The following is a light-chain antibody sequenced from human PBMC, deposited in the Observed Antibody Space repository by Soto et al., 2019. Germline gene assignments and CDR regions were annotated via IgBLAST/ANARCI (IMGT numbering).Light chain of an antibody. Sequence: QSALTQPPSASGSPGQSVTISCTGSSSDVGGYNYVSWYQQHPGKAPKLMIYDVSKRPSGVPDRFSGSKSGNTASLTVSGLQPEGEEDYSRSSYAGSNIVVFGGGTKLTVL. V-gene: IGLV2-8*01. J-gene: IGLJ2*01. CDR2: DVS. CDR3: SSYAGSNIVV. CDR1: SSDVGGYNY.